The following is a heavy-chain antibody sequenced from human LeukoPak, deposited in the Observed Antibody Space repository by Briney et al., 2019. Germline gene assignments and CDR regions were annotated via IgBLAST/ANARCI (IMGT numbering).Heavy chain of an antibody. CDR2: FDPEDGET. CDR1: GGTFSSYA. Sequence: ASVKVSCKASGGTFSSYAISWVRQAPGKGLEWMGGFDPEDGETIYAQKFQGRVTMTEDTSTDTAYMELSSLRSEDTAVYYCATDLLGATQFDPWGQGTLVTVSS. J-gene: IGHJ5*02. D-gene: IGHD1-26*01. CDR3: ATDLLGATQFDP. V-gene: IGHV1-24*01.